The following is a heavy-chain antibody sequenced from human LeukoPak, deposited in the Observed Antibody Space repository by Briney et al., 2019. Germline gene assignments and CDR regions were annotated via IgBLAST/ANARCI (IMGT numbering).Heavy chain of an antibody. CDR1: GGSFSGYY. Sequence: SETLSLTCAVYGGSFSGYYWGWIRQPPGKGLEWLGSIFYDGTTYYSPSLKSRVSVSADTSRNQFSLSLTSASAADTAVYYCVRSGVVLQTGFDFWGQGALVTVSS. CDR2: IFYDGTT. J-gene: IGHJ4*02. D-gene: IGHD3-16*01. CDR3: VRSGVVLQTGFDF. V-gene: IGHV4-34*12.